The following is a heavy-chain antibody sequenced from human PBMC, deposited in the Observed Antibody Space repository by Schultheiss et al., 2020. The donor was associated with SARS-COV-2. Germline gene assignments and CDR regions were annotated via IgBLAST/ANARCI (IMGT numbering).Heavy chain of an antibody. CDR1: GFTFSNAW. J-gene: IGHJ6*03. V-gene: IGHV3-15*07. Sequence: GGSLRLSCAASGFTFSNAWMNWVRQAPGKGLEWVGRIKSKTDGGTTDYAAPMKGRFTISRDDSKNTLYLQMNSLKTEDTAVYYCTTLSTGFYYYYMDVWGKGTTVTVSS. CDR2: IKSKTDGGTT. CDR3: TTLSTGFYYYYMDV. D-gene: IGHD3-10*01.